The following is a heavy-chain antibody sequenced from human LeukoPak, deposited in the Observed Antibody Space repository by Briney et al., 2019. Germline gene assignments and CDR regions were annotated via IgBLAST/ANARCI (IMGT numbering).Heavy chain of an antibody. CDR3: ANLRPTIDLNFDY. Sequence: PGGSLRLSCAASGFTFSSYGMHWVRQAPGKGLEWVAFIRYDGSNKYYADSVKGRFTISRDNSKNTLYLQMNSLRAEDTAVYYCANLRPTIDLNFDYWGQGTLVTVSS. D-gene: IGHD4-17*01. CDR2: IRYDGSNK. J-gene: IGHJ4*02. V-gene: IGHV3-30*02. CDR1: GFTFSSYG.